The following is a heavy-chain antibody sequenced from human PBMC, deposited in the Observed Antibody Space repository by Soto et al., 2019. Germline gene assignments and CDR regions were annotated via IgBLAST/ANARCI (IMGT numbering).Heavy chain of an antibody. CDR1: GYIFTSYG. Sequence: VASVKVSCKASGYIFTSYGISWVRQAPGQGLEWMGWISAYNGNTDYAQRLQGRVTMTTDTSTSTAYMELRSLRSDDTAVYYCAREGEEMATISFDSWGQGTLVTVSS. V-gene: IGHV1-18*01. J-gene: IGHJ4*02. CDR3: AREGEEMATISFDS. D-gene: IGHD5-12*01. CDR2: ISAYNGNT.